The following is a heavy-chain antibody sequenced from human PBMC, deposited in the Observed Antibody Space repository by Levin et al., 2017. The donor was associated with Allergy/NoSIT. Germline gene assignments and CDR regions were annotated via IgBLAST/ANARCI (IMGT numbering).Heavy chain of an antibody. CDR2: IYYSGST. D-gene: IGHD5-24*01. J-gene: IGHJ5*02. Sequence: SETLSLTCTVSGGSISSYYWSWIRQPPGKGLEWIGYIYYSGSTNYNPSLKSRVTISVDTSKNQFSLKLSSVTAADTAVYYCARRDGYREANWFDPWGQGTLVTVSS. CDR1: GGSISSYY. CDR3: ARRDGYREANWFDP. V-gene: IGHV4-59*01.